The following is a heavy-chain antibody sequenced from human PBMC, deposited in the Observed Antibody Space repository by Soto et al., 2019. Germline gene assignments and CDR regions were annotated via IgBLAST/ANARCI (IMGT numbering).Heavy chain of an antibody. CDR2: ISGSGGST. J-gene: IGHJ5*02. Sequence: EVQLLESGGGLVQPGGSLRLSCAASGFTFSSYAMSWVHQAPGKGLEWVSAISGSGGSTYYADSVKGRFTISRDNSKNTLCLRMNSLRAEDTAVYYWAKDGLVVPGDLHDPWGQGTLVTVSS. D-gene: IGHD2-2*01. CDR3: AKDGLVVPGDLHDP. V-gene: IGHV3-23*01. CDR1: GFTFSSYA.